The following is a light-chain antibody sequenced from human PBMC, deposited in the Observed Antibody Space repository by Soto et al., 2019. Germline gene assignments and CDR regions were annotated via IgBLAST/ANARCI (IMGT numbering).Light chain of an antibody. CDR3: QQYNKWPIT. CDR2: GAS. CDR1: QSVSSN. V-gene: IGKV3-15*01. Sequence: EIVMTQSPATLSVSPGERATLSCRASQSVSSNLAWYQQKPAQAARLLIYGASTRVTGIPPRLSGSGAGTEFTLTISSLQSEDFAVYSCQQYNKWPITFGQGKRLE. J-gene: IGKJ5*01.